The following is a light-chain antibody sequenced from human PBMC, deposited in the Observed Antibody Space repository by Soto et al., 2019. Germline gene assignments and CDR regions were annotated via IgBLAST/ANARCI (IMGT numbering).Light chain of an antibody. V-gene: IGKV3-11*01. CDR2: DAA. CDR3: QQRSDWVT. J-gene: IGKJ2*01. CDR1: QSVSSY. Sequence: EVVLTQSPATLSLSPGERATLSCRASQSVSSYLVWYQQKPGQAPRLLIYDAANRAIGIPARFSGSGSGTDSPLTISSLEPEDAAVYYCQQRSDWVTFGQGTKLEIK.